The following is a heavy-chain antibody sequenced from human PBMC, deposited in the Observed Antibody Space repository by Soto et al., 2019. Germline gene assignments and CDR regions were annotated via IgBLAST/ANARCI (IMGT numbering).Heavy chain of an antibody. V-gene: IGHV3-9*01. Sequence: PGGSLRLSCASSGFPFDDYAMHWVRQAPGKGLEWVSGISWNSGSIGYADSVKGRFTISRDNAKNSLYLQMNSLRAEDTALYYCAKAAAGTSGAFDIWGQGTMVTVSS. CDR2: ISWNSGSI. CDR3: AKAAAGTSGAFDI. J-gene: IGHJ3*02. D-gene: IGHD6-13*01. CDR1: GFPFDDYA.